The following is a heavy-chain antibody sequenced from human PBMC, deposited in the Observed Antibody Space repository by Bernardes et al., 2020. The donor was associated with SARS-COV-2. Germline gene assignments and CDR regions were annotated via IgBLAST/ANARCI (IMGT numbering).Heavy chain of an antibody. J-gene: IGHJ4*02. Sequence: SETLSLTCTVSGGSISSYYWRWIRQPPGKGLEWIGYIYYSGRPNYNPSLKSRVTISVDTSKYQFSLKLSSVTAADTALYYCARSRGQLWLITAYWGQGTLLTVSS. CDR1: GGSISSYY. CDR3: ARSRGQLWLITAY. D-gene: IGHD5-18*01. CDR2: IYYSGRP. V-gene: IGHV4-59*01.